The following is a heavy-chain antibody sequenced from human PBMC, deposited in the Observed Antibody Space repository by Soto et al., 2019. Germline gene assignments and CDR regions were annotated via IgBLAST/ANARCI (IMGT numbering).Heavy chain of an antibody. D-gene: IGHD6-13*01. J-gene: IGHJ5*02. CDR3: AREISTSYFRFDP. CDR2: IYYNGGT. V-gene: IGHV4-61*01. Sequence: SVTMSLTCPVAGGYISSACYYWTWIRKPPGKGLEWIGNIYYNGGTNYNPSFKSRVTISVDTSKNQFSLKLNSLTAADTAVYSCAREISTSYFRFDPWGQGTLVTVSS. CDR1: GGYISSACYY.